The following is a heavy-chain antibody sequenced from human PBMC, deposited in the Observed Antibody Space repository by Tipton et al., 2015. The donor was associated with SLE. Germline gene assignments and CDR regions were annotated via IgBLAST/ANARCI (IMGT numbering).Heavy chain of an antibody. J-gene: IGHJ4*02. V-gene: IGHV4-34*01. CDR1: GGSFSDYY. CDR2: INHSGST. CDR3: ARGDCSSTSCLDY. D-gene: IGHD2-2*01. Sequence: TLSLTCAVYGGSFSDYYWSWIRQPPGKGLEWIGEINHSGSTNYNPSLKSRVTISVDTSKNQFSLKLSSVTAADTAVYYCARGDCSSTSCLDYWGQGTLVTVSS.